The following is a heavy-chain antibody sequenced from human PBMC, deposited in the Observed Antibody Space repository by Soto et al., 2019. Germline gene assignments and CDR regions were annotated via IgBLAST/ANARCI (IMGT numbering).Heavy chain of an antibody. CDR3: VQSRCGGDCLEIYSSHAYNGLDV. D-gene: IGHD2-21*02. V-gene: IGHV2-5*02. CDR2: LYWDDDQ. CDR1: GLSLRTTGVG. Sequence: QVTLKESGPTLVKPTQTLTLTCTVSGLSLRTTGVGVGWVRQPPGKALEGLALLYWDDDQRYSPSLRSRLTIAKDIYEKQVVLTMPNMDPVDTATYYCVQSRCGGDCLEIYSSHAYNGLDVWGQGTTVTVSS. J-gene: IGHJ6*02.